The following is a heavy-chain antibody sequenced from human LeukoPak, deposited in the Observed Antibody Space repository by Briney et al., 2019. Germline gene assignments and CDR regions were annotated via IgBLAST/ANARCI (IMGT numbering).Heavy chain of an antibody. CDR3: AKVRDYDSSGYSDY. Sequence: GGSLRLSCATSGFTFNNYAMSWVRQAPGKGLEWVSAISGSGRDTYYADSVKGRFTISRDNSKNTLFLQMNSLRAEDTAVYYCAKVRDYDSSGYSDYWGQGNLVTVSS. CDR1: GFTFNNYA. J-gene: IGHJ4*02. CDR2: ISGSGRDT. V-gene: IGHV3-23*01. D-gene: IGHD3-22*01.